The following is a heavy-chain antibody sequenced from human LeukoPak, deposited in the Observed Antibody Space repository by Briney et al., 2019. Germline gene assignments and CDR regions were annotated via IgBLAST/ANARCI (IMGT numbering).Heavy chain of an antibody. CDR3: ARRGAHNWYDP. J-gene: IGHJ5*02. CDR1: GGSIKSSRYY. D-gene: IGHD1-26*01. V-gene: IGHV4-39*01. Sequence: SETLSLTCTVSGGSIKSSRYYWGWLRQPPGKALEWIGDVYYTNNSDYNPSLKSRVTISVDTPNNQFSLQLSSVAAADTAVYYCARRGAHNWYDPWGQGTVVTVSS. CDR2: VYYTNNS.